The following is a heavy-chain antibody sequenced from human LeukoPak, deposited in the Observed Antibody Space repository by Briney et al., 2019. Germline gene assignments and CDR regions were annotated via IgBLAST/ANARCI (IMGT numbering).Heavy chain of an antibody. CDR3: TRTYYYDSRDYFDY. Sequence: GGSLRLSCAASGFTFSSYWMHWVRQVPGKGLVWVSRIKTDGSNTVYADNVKGRFTISRDNAKNTLYLQMNSLSVEDAAVYYCTRTYYYDSRDYFDYWGQGALVTVSS. J-gene: IGHJ4*02. V-gene: IGHV3-74*01. CDR1: GFTFSSYW. D-gene: IGHD3-22*01. CDR2: IKTDGSNT.